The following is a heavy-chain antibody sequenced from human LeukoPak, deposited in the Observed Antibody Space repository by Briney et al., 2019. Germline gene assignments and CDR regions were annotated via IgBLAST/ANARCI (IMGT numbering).Heavy chain of an antibody. CDR3: ARIYSSYYYYGMDV. D-gene: IGHD5-18*01. CDR1: GGSFSGYY. V-gene: IGHV4-34*01. Sequence: SETLSLTCAVYGGSFSGYYWSWIRQPPGKGLEWIGEINHSGGTNYNPSLKSRVTISVDTSKNQFSLTLSSVTAADTAVYYCARIYSSYYYYGMDVWGQGTTVTVSS. J-gene: IGHJ6*02. CDR2: INHSGGT.